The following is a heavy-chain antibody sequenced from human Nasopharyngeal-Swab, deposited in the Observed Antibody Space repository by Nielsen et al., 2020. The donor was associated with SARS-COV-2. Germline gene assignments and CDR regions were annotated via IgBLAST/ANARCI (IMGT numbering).Heavy chain of an antibody. D-gene: IGHD3-22*01. CDR3: ARARDPLSGDSSGYYVD. CDR2: INPSGGST. Sequence: ASVKVSCKASGYTFTSYYMHWVRQAPGQGLEWMGIINPSGGSTSYAQKFQGRVTMTRDTSTSTVYMELSSLRSEDTAVYYCARARDPLSGDSSGYYVDWGQGTLVTVSS. CDR1: GYTFTSYY. V-gene: IGHV1-46*01. J-gene: IGHJ4*02.